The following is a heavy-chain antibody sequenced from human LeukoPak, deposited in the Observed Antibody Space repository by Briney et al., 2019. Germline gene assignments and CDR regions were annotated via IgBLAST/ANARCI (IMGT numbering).Heavy chain of an antibody. CDR1: GGTFSCYA. CDR2: IITILVEA. V-gene: IGHV1-69*04. CDR3: ARDIGRHYYDSLWGYFDY. D-gene: IGHD3-22*01. Sequence: GASVKVSCKASGGTFSCYAFSWVRQAPGQGQEWVGRIITILVEANDAQKFQGRVTITADNFTSTAYMELSSLRSDDTAVYYCARDIGRHYYDSLWGYFDYWGQGTLVTVSS. J-gene: IGHJ4*02.